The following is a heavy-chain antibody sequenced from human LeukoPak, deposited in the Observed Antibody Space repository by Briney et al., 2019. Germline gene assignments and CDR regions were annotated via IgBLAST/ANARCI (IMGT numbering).Heavy chain of an antibody. Sequence: PSETLSLTCAVYGGSFSGYYWGWIRQPPGKGLEWIGEINHSGSTNYNPSLKSRVTISVDTSKNQFSLKLSSVTAADTAVYYCARGRERVTIFGVVRFYAFDIWGQGTMVTVSS. CDR3: ARGRERVTIFGVVRFYAFDI. V-gene: IGHV4-34*01. D-gene: IGHD3-3*01. CDR1: GGSFSGYY. CDR2: INHSGST. J-gene: IGHJ3*02.